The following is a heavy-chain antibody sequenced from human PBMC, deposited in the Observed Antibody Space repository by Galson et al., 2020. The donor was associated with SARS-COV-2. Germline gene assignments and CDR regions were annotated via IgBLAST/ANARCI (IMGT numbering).Heavy chain of an antibody. CDR3: ARLVRDAMIVVARYWYFDL. V-gene: IGHV4-39*01. J-gene: IGHJ2*01. Sequence: SDTLSITCTVSGCSISSANYFWAWIRQPPGKGLEWIGSIFHSGTTYYNPSLKRRVTISVDTSKQQFSLKLSSVTATDTAVYCCARLVRDAMIVVARYWYFDLWGRGTLVTVSS. D-gene: IGHD3-22*01. CDR1: GCSISSANYF. CDR2: IFHSGTT.